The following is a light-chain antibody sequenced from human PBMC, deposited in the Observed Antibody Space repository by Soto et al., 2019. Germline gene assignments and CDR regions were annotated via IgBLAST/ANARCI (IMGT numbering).Light chain of an antibody. V-gene: IGKV3-20*01. J-gene: IGKJ1*01. CDR1: QSVSSN. Sequence: IVLTNSPDTRAWYAREGATLSCRASQSVSSNLAWYQQKPGQAPRLLIYGASTRATGIPARFSGSGSETDFTLTITSLEPEDFAMSYCEQYSISRPFGQGTKVDIK. CDR3: EQYSISRP. CDR2: GAS.